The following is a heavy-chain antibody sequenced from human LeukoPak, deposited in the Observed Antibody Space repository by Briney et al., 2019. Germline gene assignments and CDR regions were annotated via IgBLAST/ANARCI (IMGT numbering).Heavy chain of an antibody. CDR1: GYRFSDYW. CDR2: IYPGDSDT. D-gene: IGHD4-23*01. V-gene: IGHV5-51*01. Sequence: GESLKIACKGSGYRFSDYWIGWVRQMPGKGLEWMGVIYPGDSDTRYSPSFQGQVTISADKSISSAYLQWNSLKASDSAMYYCARQLPGGARDYYFDYWGQGTLVTVSS. J-gene: IGHJ4*02. CDR3: ARQLPGGARDYYFDY.